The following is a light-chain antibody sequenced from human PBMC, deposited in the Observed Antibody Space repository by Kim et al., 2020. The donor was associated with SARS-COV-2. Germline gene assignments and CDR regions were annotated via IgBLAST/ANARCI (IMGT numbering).Light chain of an antibody. CDR3: QLLYGYPST. J-gene: IGKJ5*01. CDR1: RGINNY. V-gene: IGKV1-9*01. CDR2: GAS. Sequence: IQLTQSPSSLSASVGDRVTITCRASRGINNYLAWYQQKPGKAPKLLINGASDLQGGVPSRFSGSGYGTDFTLTIGSLQPEDSASYYFQLLYGYPSTFGQGTRLDIK.